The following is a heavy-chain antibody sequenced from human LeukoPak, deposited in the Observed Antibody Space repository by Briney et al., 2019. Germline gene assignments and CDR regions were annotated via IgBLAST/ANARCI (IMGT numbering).Heavy chain of an antibody. CDR3: AREGVWGNSYFDY. J-gene: IGHJ4*02. D-gene: IGHD4-23*01. CDR2: IIPIFGTA. Sequence: SVKVSCKASGGTFSSYAISWVRQAPGQGLEWMGGIIPIFGTANYAQKFQGRVTITADESTSTAYMELSSLRSEDTAVYYCAREGVWGNSYFDYWGQGTLVTVSS. V-gene: IGHV1-69*13. CDR1: GGTFSSYA.